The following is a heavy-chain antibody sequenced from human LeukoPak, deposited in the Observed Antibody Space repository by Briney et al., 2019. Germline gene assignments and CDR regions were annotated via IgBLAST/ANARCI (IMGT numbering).Heavy chain of an antibody. CDR1: GFTFDDYT. V-gene: IGHV3-43*01. CDR3: AGVYGGNLRHSYYNMDV. D-gene: IGHD4-23*01. J-gene: IGHJ6*03. Sequence: GGSLRLSCAASGFTFDDYTMHWVRQAPGKGLEWVSLISWDGGSTYYADSVKCRFTISRDNSKNSLYLQMNGLRTEDTALYYCAGVYGGNLRHSYYNMDVWGKGTTVTVSS. CDR2: ISWDGGST.